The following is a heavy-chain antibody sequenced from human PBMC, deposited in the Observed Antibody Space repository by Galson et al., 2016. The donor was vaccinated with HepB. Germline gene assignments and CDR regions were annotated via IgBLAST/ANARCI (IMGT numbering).Heavy chain of an antibody. CDR1: GFAFSSYS. CDR3: ARDRRIEVVRPAYYYYYGMDV. J-gene: IGHJ6*04. V-gene: IGHV3-21*01. D-gene: IGHD2-2*01. Sequence: SLRLSCAASGFAFSSYSMNWVRQAPGKGLEWVSSISSSSSYIYYADSVKGRFTISRDNAENSLYLQMNSLRAEDTAVYYCARDRRIEVVRPAYYYYYGMDVWGKGTTVTVSS. CDR2: ISSSSSYI.